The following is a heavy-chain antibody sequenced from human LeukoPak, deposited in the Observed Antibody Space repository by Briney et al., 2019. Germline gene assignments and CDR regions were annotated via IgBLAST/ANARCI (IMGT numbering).Heavy chain of an antibody. CDR2: IKSKTDGGTT. CDR1: GFTFSNAW. J-gene: IGHJ4*02. V-gene: IGHV3-15*01. Sequence: PGGSLRLSCAASGFTFSNAWMSWVRQAPGKGLEWVGRIKSKTDGGTTDYAAPVKGRFTISRDDSKNTLYLQMNSLKTEDTAVYYCTTIDLRYFDAGDDYWGQGTLVTGSS. CDR3: TTIDLRYFDAGDDY. D-gene: IGHD3-9*01.